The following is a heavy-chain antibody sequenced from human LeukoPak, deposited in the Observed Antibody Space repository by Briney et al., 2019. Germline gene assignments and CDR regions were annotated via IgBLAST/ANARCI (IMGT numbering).Heavy chain of an antibody. Sequence: GGSLRLSCAASGFTFSDYYMSWIRQAPGKGLEWVSYISSSGSTIYYADSVKGRFTISRDNAKNSLYLQMNSLRAEDTAVYYCAKADVVVVPAPFDYWGQGTLVTVSS. CDR1: GFTFSDYY. CDR2: ISSSGSTI. CDR3: AKADVVVVPAPFDY. D-gene: IGHD2-2*01. J-gene: IGHJ4*02. V-gene: IGHV3-11*01.